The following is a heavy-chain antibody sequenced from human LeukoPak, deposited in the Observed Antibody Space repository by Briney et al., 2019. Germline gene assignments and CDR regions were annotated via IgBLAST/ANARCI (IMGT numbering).Heavy chain of an antibody. CDR3: ARGGRGYSYGYLKYYFDY. CDR2: INHSGST. J-gene: IGHJ4*02. V-gene: IGHV4-34*01. D-gene: IGHD5-18*01. Sequence: PSETLSLTCAVYGGSFSSYYWSWIRQPPGEGLEWIGEINHSGSTNYNPSLKSRVTISVDTSKNQFSLKLSSVTAADTAVYYCARGGRGYSYGYLKYYFDYWGQGTLVSVSS. CDR1: GGSFSSYY.